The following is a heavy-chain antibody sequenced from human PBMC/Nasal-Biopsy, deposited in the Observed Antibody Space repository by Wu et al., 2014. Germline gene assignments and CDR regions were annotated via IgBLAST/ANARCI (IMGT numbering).Heavy chain of an antibody. J-gene: IGHJ6*03. CDR2: ISGYNGHT. Sequence: VSCKASGYTFTSHGISWVRQAPGQGHEWMGWISGYNGHTINAQKFQGRVTMTTDTSTSTAYLDLWSLRADDTAVYYCARAICGGDCYQGVYYMDVWGKGTTVTVSS. CDR1: GYTFTSHG. CDR3: ARAICGGDCYQGVYYMDV. V-gene: IGHV1-18*01. D-gene: IGHD2-21*02.